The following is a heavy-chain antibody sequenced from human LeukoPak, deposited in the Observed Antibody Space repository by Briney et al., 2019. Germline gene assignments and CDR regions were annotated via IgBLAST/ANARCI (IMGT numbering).Heavy chain of an antibody. Sequence: GGSLRLSCAASGFTFSSYAMSWVRRAPGKGLEWVSAISGSGGSTYYADSVKGRFTISRDNSKNTLYLQMNSLRAEDTAVYYCAKSRTVTTLPDYWGQGTLVTVSS. CDR1: GFTFSSYA. D-gene: IGHD4-17*01. V-gene: IGHV3-23*01. CDR2: ISGSGGST. CDR3: AKSRTVTTLPDY. J-gene: IGHJ4*02.